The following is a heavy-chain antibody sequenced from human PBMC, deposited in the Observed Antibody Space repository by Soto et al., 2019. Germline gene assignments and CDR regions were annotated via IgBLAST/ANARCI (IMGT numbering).Heavy chain of an antibody. Sequence: AGESLRLSCAVSGFTFSDYYMSWIRLAPRKGLEWVSYISSSSSYTNYADSVKGRFTISRDNAKNSLYLQMNSLRAEDTAVYYCARGPRYSSSWYYGAFDIWGQGTMVTVS. D-gene: IGHD6-13*01. CDR2: ISSSSSYT. CDR1: GFTFSDYY. J-gene: IGHJ3*02. CDR3: ARGPRYSSSWYYGAFDI. V-gene: IGHV3-11*06.